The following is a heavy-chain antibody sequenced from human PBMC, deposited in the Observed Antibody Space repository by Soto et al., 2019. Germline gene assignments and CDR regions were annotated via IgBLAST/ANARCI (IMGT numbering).Heavy chain of an antibody. D-gene: IGHD5-12*01. Sequence: QVQLVQSGAEVRQPASSVKVSCKTSGGTFSSYAISWVRQAPGQGLEWMGGIVPIVDTSTYAQKFQGRVTITAVESKGTVYMELICLRSDDTAVYYCVRVVAIPGYPDNWGQGTLVTVSS. CDR2: IVPIVDTS. CDR1: GGTFSSYA. V-gene: IGHV1-69*12. J-gene: IGHJ4*02. CDR3: VRVVAIPGYPDN.